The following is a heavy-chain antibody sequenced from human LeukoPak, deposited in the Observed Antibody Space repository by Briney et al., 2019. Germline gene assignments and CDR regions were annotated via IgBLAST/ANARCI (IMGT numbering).Heavy chain of an antibody. CDR1: GFTLNSYG. CDR3: AKDGGLHLYYYYNYMDI. J-gene: IGHJ6*03. Sequence: GGSLRLSCAASGFTLNSYGMHWVRQAPGKGLEWVAFIRYDGSYEYYTDSVKGRFTISRDNPKTTLYLQMNSLRSEDTAVYYCAKDGGLHLYYYYNYMDIWGKGTTVTVSS. V-gene: IGHV3-30*02. CDR2: IRYDGSYE. D-gene: IGHD5-24*01.